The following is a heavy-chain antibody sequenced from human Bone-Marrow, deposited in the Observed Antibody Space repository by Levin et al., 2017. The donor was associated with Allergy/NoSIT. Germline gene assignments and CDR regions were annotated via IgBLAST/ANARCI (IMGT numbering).Heavy chain of an antibody. V-gene: IGHV4-34*01. Sequence: KSSETLSLTCAVYGGSLSDDYWSWIRQPPGKGLEWIGEINHSGSTNYNPSLKSRVTISLDTSKNQFSLRLTSVTAADTAVYYCARNGYYSIDYWGQGTLVTVSS. CDR2: INHSGST. J-gene: IGHJ4*02. D-gene: IGHD3-3*01. CDR1: GGSLSDDY. CDR3: ARNGYYSIDY.